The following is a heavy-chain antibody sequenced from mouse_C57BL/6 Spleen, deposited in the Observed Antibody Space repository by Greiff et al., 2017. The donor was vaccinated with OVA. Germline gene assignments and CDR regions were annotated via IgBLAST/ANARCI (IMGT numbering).Heavy chain of an antibody. CDR2: IYPGDGDT. CDR1: GYAFSSYW. Sequence: VQRVESGAELVKPGASVKISCKASGYAFSSYWMNWVKQRPGKGLEWIGQIYPGDGDTNYNGKFKGKATLTADKSSSTAYMQLSSLTSEDSAVYFCARSLYEYGLDYWGQGTTLTVSS. V-gene: IGHV1-80*01. D-gene: IGHD2-4*01. CDR3: ARSLYEYGLDY. J-gene: IGHJ2*01.